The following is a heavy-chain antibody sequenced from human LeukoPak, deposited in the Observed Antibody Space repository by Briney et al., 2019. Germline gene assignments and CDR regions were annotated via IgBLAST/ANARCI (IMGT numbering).Heavy chain of an antibody. CDR2: IRYDGSNK. Sequence: QPGGSLRLSCAASGFTFSSYGMHWVRQAPGKGLEWVAFIRYDGSNKYYADSVKGRFTISRDNSKNTLYLQMNSLRAEDTAVYYCAKTDRYSGWYEYYFDYWGQGTLVTVSS. V-gene: IGHV3-30*02. CDR1: GFTFSSYG. D-gene: IGHD6-19*01. J-gene: IGHJ4*02. CDR3: AKTDRYSGWYEYYFDY.